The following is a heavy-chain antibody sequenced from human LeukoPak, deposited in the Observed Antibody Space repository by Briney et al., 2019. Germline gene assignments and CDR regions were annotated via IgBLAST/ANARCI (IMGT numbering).Heavy chain of an antibody. D-gene: IGHD5-24*01. CDR1: GRPLSSISYY. CDR2: IYYGGST. J-gene: IGHJ3*02. CDR3: ASDPGMATIVGPPGGAIYI. Sequence: SDTLSLTHTVSGRPLSSISYYWGWIRQPPGKGLGRNRSIYYGGSTYYNPSLKRRVPISVDTSKNQFSLQLSSVTAAGTAVYYCASDPGMATIVGPPGGAIYIWGQGKTGTVSP. V-gene: IGHV4-39*01.